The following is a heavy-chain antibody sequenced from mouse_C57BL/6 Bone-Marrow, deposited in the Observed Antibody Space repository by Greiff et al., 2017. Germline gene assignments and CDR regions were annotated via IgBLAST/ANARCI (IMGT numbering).Heavy chain of an antibody. J-gene: IGHJ4*01. V-gene: IGHV1-81*01. CDR3: ARNVYCGSNYAVDY. Sequence: VQLQQSGAELARPGASVKLSCKASGYTFTSYGISWVKQRTGQGLEWIGEIYPRSGNTYYNEKFKGKATLTADKSSSTAYMELRSLTSEDSAVYFWARNVYCGSNYAVDYWGQGTSVTVSS. CDR1: GYTFTSYG. CDR2: IYPRSGNT. D-gene: IGHD1-1*01.